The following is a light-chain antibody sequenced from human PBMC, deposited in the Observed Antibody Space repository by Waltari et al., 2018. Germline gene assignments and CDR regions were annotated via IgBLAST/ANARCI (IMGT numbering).Light chain of an antibody. Sequence: DIQMTQSPSSLSASVGDTVTFACRASQSINSWLAWYQQKPGKAPKFLIYKASSLPSGVPSRFSGSGSGTDFTLTISSLQPEDFATYYCLQYSNSPLTFGGGTKVEIK. CDR2: KAS. CDR3: LQYSNSPLT. V-gene: IGKV1D-16*01. CDR1: QSINSW. J-gene: IGKJ4*01.